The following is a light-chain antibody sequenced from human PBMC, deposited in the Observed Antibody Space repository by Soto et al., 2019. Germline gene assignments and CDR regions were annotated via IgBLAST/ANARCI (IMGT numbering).Light chain of an antibody. V-gene: IGLV2-8*01. CDR2: EVV. CDR3: KSYAGSNTYV. CDR1: RSDIGSYDY. Sequence: QSVLTQPASVSGSPGQSITISCIGSRSDIGSYDYVSWHQHQQGKAPKVLIYEVVQRPSGVPDRFSGSKSGNTASLTVSGLKAADEADYFCKSYAGSNTYVFGSGTKVTVL. J-gene: IGLJ1*01.